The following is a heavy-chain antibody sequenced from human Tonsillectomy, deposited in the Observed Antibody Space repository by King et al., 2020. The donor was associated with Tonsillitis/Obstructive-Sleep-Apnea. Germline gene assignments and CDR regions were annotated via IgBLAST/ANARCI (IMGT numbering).Heavy chain of an antibody. Sequence: QLVQSGGGVLKPGGSLRLSCAASGFTFSNAWMSWVRQSPGKGLEWVGRSKSKTDGGTTDYASPGKGSFTISRGDSKNTLYLQMKSLKTEDTAVYYCTTDRRNWGQGTLVTVSS. CDR2: SKSKTDGGTT. V-gene: IGHV3-15*01. J-gene: IGHJ4*02. CDR3: TTDRRN. CDR1: GFTFSNAW.